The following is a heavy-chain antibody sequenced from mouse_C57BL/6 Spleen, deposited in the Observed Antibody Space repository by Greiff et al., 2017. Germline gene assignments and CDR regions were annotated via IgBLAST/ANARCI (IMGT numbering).Heavy chain of an antibody. CDR1: GYTFTEYT. Sequence: VQLQESGAELVKPGASVKLSCKASGYTFTEYTIHWVKQRSGQGLEWIGWFYPGSGSIKYNEKFKDKATLTADKSSSTVYMELSRLTSEDSAVYFCARHEWDWEGVFYAMDYWGQGTSVTVSS. CDR3: ARHEWDWEGVFYAMDY. CDR2: FYPGSGSI. D-gene: IGHD4-1*01. J-gene: IGHJ4*01. V-gene: IGHV1-62-2*01.